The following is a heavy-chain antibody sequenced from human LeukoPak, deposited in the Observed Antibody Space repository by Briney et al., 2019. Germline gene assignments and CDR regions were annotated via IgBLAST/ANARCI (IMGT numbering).Heavy chain of an antibody. D-gene: IGHD2-8*01. CDR3: SRENGAVSPFGY. CDR1: GASISNTSW. V-gene: IGHV4-4*02. Sequence: ASGSLSLVCSVSGASISNTSWWSWVRQPPGQGLEWIGEISLTGLTHYNPSLESRVTVSLDKSKNQLSLNLTSVTATDTAVYYCSRENGAVSPFGYWGQGTLVTVLS. J-gene: IGHJ4*02. CDR2: ISLTGLT.